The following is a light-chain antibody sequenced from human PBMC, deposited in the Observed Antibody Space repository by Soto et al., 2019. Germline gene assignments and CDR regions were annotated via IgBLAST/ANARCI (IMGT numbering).Light chain of an antibody. V-gene: IGLV6-57*02. CDR3: QSYDSTLSARYV. CDR2: EDN. J-gene: IGLJ1*01. CDR1: SGNFGSSY. Sequence: NFMLIQPHSVSESPGKTVTISCAGSSGNFGSSYVQWLQQRPGSAPTTVIFEDNQRPSGVPDRFSASTSGTSASLAITGLQAEDEGDYYCQSYDSTLSARYVFGTGTKLTVL.